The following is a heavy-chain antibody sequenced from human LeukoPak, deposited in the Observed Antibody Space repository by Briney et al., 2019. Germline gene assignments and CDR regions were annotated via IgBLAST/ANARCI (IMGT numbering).Heavy chain of an antibody. J-gene: IGHJ4*02. Sequence: GGSLRLSCAASGFTFSSYSMNWVRQAPGKGLEWVSYISSSSSTIYYTDSVKGRFTISRDNAKSSLYLQMNSLRAEDSALYYCARGGAARPDYWGQGTLVTVSS. CDR3: ARGGAARPDY. V-gene: IGHV3-48*01. D-gene: IGHD6-6*01. CDR2: ISSSSSTI. CDR1: GFTFSSYS.